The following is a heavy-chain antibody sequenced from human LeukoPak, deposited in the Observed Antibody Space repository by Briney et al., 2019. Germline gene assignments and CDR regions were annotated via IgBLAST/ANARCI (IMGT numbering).Heavy chain of an antibody. V-gene: IGHV3-23*01. CDR3: ATNPWSVEYSYGRISQRDYFDY. D-gene: IGHD5-18*01. CDR2: ISGSGGST. Sequence: GGSLRLSCAASGFTFSSYAMSWVRQAPGKGLGWVSAISGSGGSTYYADSVKGRFTISRDNSKNTLYLQMNSLRAEDTAVYYCATNPWSVEYSYGRISQRDYFDYWGQGTLVTASS. CDR1: GFTFSSYA. J-gene: IGHJ4*02.